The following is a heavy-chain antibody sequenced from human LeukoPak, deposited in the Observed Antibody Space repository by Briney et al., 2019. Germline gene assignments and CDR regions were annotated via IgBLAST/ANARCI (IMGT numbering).Heavy chain of an antibody. CDR1: GFTFSSYS. Sequence: GGSLRLSCAASGFTFSSYSMNWVRQAPGKGLEWVSSISSSSGYIYYADSVKGRFTISRDNAKNSLYLQMNSLRAEDTAVYYCARGQGGNPEAVTNAFDIWGQGTMVTVSS. CDR2: ISSSSGYI. J-gene: IGHJ3*02. CDR3: ARGQGGNPEAVTNAFDI. D-gene: IGHD1-14*01. V-gene: IGHV3-21*01.